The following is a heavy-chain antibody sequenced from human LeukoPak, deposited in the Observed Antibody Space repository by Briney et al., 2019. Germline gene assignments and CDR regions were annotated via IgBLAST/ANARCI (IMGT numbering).Heavy chain of an antibody. D-gene: IGHD3-10*01. CDR1: GFTISTYA. J-gene: IGHJ4*02. Sequence: GGSLRLSCAASGFTISTYAMSWVRQAPGKGLEWVSTISGSGGSTYYADSVRGRFSISRDNSKNTLYLQMNSLRAEETAVYYCAKEERLLWFGELFAPLPHLDYWGQGTLVTVSS. CDR3: AKEERLLWFGELFAPLPHLDY. CDR2: ISGSGGST. V-gene: IGHV3-23*01.